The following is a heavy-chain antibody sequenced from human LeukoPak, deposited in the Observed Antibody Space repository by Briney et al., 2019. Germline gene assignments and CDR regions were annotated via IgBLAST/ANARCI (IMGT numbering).Heavy chain of an antibody. D-gene: IGHD2-15*01. J-gene: IGHJ3*01. Sequence: GSLRLSCAASEFTFSGHQMSWVRQAPGKGPEWVAKIIQDGSEEYYLDSVKGRFIISRDNGKNSLYLEMNSLRVEDTAVYYCARDWRQDNAFDLWGRGTMVTVSS. CDR1: EFTFSGHQ. V-gene: IGHV3-7*01. CDR3: ARDWRQDNAFDL. CDR2: IIQDGSEE.